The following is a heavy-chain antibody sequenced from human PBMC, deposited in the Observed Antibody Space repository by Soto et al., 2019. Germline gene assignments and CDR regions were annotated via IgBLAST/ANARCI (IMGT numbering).Heavy chain of an antibody. V-gene: IGHV3-23*01. Sequence: EVHLLESGGGLVQPGGSLRLSCAASGFTFSIYVMTWVRQAPGKGLEWVSAVSGSAGSTYYADSVKGRFSISRDNSKNTLSMQMNTLTADDTAVYYCARVEGTARNAFDVWGHGTMVTVSS. CDR3: ARVEGTARNAFDV. D-gene: IGHD6-6*01. J-gene: IGHJ3*01. CDR2: VSGSAGST. CDR1: GFTFSIYV.